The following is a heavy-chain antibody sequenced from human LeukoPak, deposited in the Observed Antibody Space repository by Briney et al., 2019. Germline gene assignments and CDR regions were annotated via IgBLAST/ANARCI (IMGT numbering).Heavy chain of an antibody. V-gene: IGHV3-21*01. Sequence: GGSLRLSCAASGFTFSNYAMHWVRQAPGKGLEWVSSISSSSSYIYYADSVKGRFTISRDNAKNSLYLQMNSLRVEDTATYYCAKVAHYYYGSESYYFFEHWGQGTPVTASS. CDR1: GFTFSNYA. D-gene: IGHD3-10*01. CDR3: AKVAHYYYGSESYYFFEH. CDR2: ISSSSSYI. J-gene: IGHJ4*02.